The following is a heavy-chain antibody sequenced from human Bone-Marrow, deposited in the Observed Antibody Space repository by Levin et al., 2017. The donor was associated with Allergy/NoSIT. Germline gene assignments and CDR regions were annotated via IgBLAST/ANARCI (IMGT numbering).Heavy chain of an antibody. J-gene: IGHJ5*02. Sequence: SVKVSCKASGGTFSSYTISWVRQAPGQGLEWMGRIIPILGIANYAQKFQGRVTITADKSTSTAYMELSSLRSEDTAVYYCARDRPTVVPWYLGWFDPWGQGTLVTVSS. CDR1: GGTFSSYT. D-gene: IGHD2-2*01. V-gene: IGHV1-69*04. CDR2: IIPILGIA. CDR3: ARDRPTVVPWYLGWFDP.